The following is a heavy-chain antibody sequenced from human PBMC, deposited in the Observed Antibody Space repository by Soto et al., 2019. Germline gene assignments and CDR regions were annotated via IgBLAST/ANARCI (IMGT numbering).Heavy chain of an antibody. J-gene: IGHJ4*02. CDR2: IYWDDDK. D-gene: IGHD1-26*01. V-gene: IGHV2-5*02. Sequence: QITLKESGPTLVKPTQTLTLTCTFSGFSLSTSGVGVGWIRQPPGKALEWLALIYWDDDKRYSPSLKSRLTITKDTSKNQVVLTMTNMDPVDTATYYCAHRHRVASTFGFDYWGQGTLVTVSS. CDR3: AHRHRVASTFGFDY. CDR1: GFSLSTSGVG.